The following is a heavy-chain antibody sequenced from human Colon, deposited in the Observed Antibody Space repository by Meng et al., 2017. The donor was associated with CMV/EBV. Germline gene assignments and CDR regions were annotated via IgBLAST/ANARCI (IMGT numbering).Heavy chain of an antibody. CDR3: ARGGWHSFDH. J-gene: IGHJ4*02. CDR2: IYAGGRST. V-gene: IGHV3-23*03. CDR1: GFTFTNHA. Sequence: GGSLRLSCAGSGFTFTNHAMSWVRQAPGKGLEWVSVIYAGGRSTYFADSVKGRFIISRDDSKNTLYLQMNSLRAEDTTVYYCARGGWHSFDHWGQGTRVTVSS.